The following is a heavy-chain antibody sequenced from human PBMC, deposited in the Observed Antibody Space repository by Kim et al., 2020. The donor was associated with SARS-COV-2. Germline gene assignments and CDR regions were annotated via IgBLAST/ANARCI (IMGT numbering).Heavy chain of an antibody. D-gene: IGHD6-13*01. CDR2: IYTSGST. J-gene: IGHJ6*02. V-gene: IGHV4-4*07. CDR1: GGSISSYY. CDR3: ARELKTRDPRIAAAPYYYYGMDV. Sequence: SETLSLTCTVSGGSISSYYWSWIRQPAGKGLEWIGRIYTSGSTNYNPSLKSRVTMSVDTSKNQFSLKLSSVTAADTAVYYCARELKTRDPRIAAAPYYYYGMDVWGQGTTVTVSS.